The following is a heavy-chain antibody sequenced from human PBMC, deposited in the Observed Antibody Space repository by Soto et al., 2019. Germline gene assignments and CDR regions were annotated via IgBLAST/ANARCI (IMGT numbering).Heavy chain of an antibody. J-gene: IGHJ4*02. V-gene: IGHV4-30-4*01. Sequence: TLSLTCTVSGGSISSGDYYWSWIRQPPGKGLEWIGYMYYSGSTYYNPSLKSRVTISVDTSKNQFSLKLSSVTAADTAVYYCARDDCGADCYSDYWGQGTLVTVSS. CDR2: MYYSGST. D-gene: IGHD2-21*02. CDR1: GGSISSGDYY. CDR3: ARDDCGADCYSDY.